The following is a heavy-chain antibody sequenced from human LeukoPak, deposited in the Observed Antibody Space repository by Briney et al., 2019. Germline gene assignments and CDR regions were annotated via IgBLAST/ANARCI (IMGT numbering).Heavy chain of an antibody. Sequence: ASVKVSCKVSGYTLTELSMHWVRQAPGKGLEWMGGFDPEDGETIYAQKFQGRLTMTEDTSTDTAYMELSSLRSEDTAVYYCATVYVTGTLGWFEPWGQGTLVTVSS. CDR2: FDPEDGET. J-gene: IGHJ5*02. CDR1: GYTLTELS. CDR3: ATVYVTGTLGWFEP. V-gene: IGHV1-24*01. D-gene: IGHD1-7*01.